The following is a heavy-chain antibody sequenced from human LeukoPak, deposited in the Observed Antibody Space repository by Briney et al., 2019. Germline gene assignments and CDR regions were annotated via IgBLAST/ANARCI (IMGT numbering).Heavy chain of an antibody. CDR1: GYTFTGYY. Sequence: GASVKVSCKASGYTFTGYYMHWVRQAPGQGLEWMGIINPSGGSTSYAQKFQGRVTMTRDTSTSTVYMELSSLRSEDTAVYYCAREPPGYAFDIWGQGTMVTVSS. J-gene: IGHJ3*02. D-gene: IGHD3-10*01. CDR3: AREPPGYAFDI. CDR2: INPSGGST. V-gene: IGHV1-46*03.